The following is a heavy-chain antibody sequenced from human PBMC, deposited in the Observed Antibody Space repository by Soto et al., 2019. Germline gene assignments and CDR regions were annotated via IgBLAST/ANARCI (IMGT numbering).Heavy chain of an antibody. J-gene: IGHJ4*02. V-gene: IGHV4-61*01. CDR1: GGSVSSGSYY. CDR2: IYYSGST. CDR3: ARLSGSDLDFDY. D-gene: IGHD1-26*01. Sequence: SETLPFTCTDSGGSVSSGSYYWSWIRQPPGKGLEWIGYIYYSGSTNYNPSLKSRVTISVDASKNQFSLKLSSVTAADTAVYYCARLSGSDLDFDYWGQGTLVTVSS.